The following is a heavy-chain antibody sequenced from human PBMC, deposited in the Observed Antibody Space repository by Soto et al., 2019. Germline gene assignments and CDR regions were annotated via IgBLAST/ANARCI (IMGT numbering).Heavy chain of an antibody. CDR3: ASPAGIAAATDY. J-gene: IGHJ4*02. Sequence: PSETLSLTCTVSGGSISSSSYYWGWIRQPPGKGLEWIGSIYYSGSTYYNPSLKSRVTISVDTSKNQFSLKLSSVTAADTAVYYCASPAGIAAATDYWGQGTLVTVSS. CDR1: GGSISSSSYY. CDR2: IYYSGST. V-gene: IGHV4-39*01. D-gene: IGHD6-13*01.